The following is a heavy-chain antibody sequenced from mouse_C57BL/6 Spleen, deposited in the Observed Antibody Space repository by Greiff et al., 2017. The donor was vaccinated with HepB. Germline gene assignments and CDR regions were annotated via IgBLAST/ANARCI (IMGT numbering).Heavy chain of an antibody. D-gene: IGHD1-1*01. V-gene: IGHV1-69*01. CDR3: ARGGLFITTVVAIYPFDY. CDR1: GYTFTSYW. CDR2: IDPSDSYT. J-gene: IGHJ2*01. Sequence: QVQLQQPGAELVMPGASVKLSCKASGYTFTSYWMHWVKQRPGQGLEWIGEIDPSDSYTNYNQKFKGKSTLTVDKSSSTAYMQLSSLTSEDSAVYYCARGGLFITTVVAIYPFDYWGQGTTLTVSS.